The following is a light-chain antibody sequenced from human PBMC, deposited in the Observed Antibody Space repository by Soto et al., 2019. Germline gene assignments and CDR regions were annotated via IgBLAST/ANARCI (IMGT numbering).Light chain of an antibody. CDR2: WAS. CDR3: QQYYSTPWT. J-gene: IGKJ1*01. Sequence: DIVMTQSPDSLAVSLGERATINCKSSQSVLYSSNNKNYLAWYQQKPGQTTKLLIYWASTQESGVPDRFSGSGSGTDFTLTISSLQAEDVAVYYCQQYYSTPWTFGQGTKVEIK. CDR1: QSVLYSSNNKNY. V-gene: IGKV4-1*01.